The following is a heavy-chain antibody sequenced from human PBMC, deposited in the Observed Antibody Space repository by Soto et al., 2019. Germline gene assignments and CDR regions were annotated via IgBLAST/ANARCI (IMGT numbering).Heavy chain of an antibody. CDR2: ISFDGSNK. V-gene: IGHV3-30*18. CDR3: AKDPGYGDYEDYFDY. Sequence: QVQLVESGGGVVQPGRSLRLSCAASGFTFSSYGMHWVRQAPGKGLEWVAVISFDGSNKYYADSVQGRFTISRDNSKNTLYLQMNSLIPEDTAVYYCAKDPGYGDYEDYFDYWGQGTLVTVSS. J-gene: IGHJ4*02. CDR1: GFTFSSYG. D-gene: IGHD4-17*01.